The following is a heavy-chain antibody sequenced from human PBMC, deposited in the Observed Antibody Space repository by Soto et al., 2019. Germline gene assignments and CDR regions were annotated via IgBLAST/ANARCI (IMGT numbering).Heavy chain of an antibody. CDR3: ARDFSTGYCSGGSCYSLGYYYYGMDV. CDR2: ISSSSSYI. V-gene: IGHV3-21*01. CDR1: GFTFSSYS. D-gene: IGHD2-15*01. J-gene: IGHJ6*02. Sequence: PGGSLRLSCAASGFTFSSYSMNWVRQAPGKGLEWVSSISSSSSYIYYADSVKGRFTISRDNAKNSLYLQMNSLRAEDTAVYYCARDFSTGYCSGGSCYSLGYYYYGMDVWGQGTTVTVSS.